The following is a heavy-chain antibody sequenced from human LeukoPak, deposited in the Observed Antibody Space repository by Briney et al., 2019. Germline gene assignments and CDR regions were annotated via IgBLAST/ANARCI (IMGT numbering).Heavy chain of an antibody. CDR3: ATSNDAKIAPFDH. V-gene: IGHV4-4*09. J-gene: IGHJ4*02. Sequence: SETLSLTCTVSGVSMSAYQWSWVRQSPEKGLEWIGCINAKGETSYNPSLKSRVTTSVDTSKSQFSLRLTSVTAADTAVYYCATSNDAKIAPFDHWGQGAPVTVSS. CDR1: GVSMSAYQ. D-gene: IGHD2-21*01. CDR2: INAKGET.